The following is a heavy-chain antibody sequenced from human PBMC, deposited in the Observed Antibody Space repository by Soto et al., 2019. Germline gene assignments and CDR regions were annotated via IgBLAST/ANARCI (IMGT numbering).Heavy chain of an antibody. Sequence: GGALRLSCAASGFIFSNYGMHGVRQAPGKGLEWVAVMYYDGSNKYYADSVKGRFTISRDNSKNTLYLQINSLRAEDTAVYYCAREMGTMVYYGMDVWGQGTTVTVSS. D-gene: IGHD3-10*01. CDR1: GFIFSNYG. CDR3: AREMGTMVYYGMDV. J-gene: IGHJ6*02. V-gene: IGHV3-33*01. CDR2: MYYDGSNK.